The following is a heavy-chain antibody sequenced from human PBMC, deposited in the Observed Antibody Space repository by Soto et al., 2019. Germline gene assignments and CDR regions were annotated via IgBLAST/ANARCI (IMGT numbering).Heavy chain of an antibody. CDR3: ARDSYGDYGGYGMDV. Sequence: QVQLVQSGAEVKKPGSSVKVSCKASGGTFSSYAISWVRQAPGQGLEWMGWMNPNSGNTGYAQKFQGRVTMTRNTSISTAYMELSSLRSEDTAVYYCARDSYGDYGGYGMDVWGQGTTVTVSS. D-gene: IGHD4-17*01. V-gene: IGHV1-8*02. J-gene: IGHJ6*02. CDR1: GGTFSSYA. CDR2: MNPNSGNT.